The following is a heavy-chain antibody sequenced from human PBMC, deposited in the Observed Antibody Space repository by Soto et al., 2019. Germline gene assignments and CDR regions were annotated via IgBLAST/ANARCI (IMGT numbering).Heavy chain of an antibody. CDR1: GFTFSSYA. CDR3: GGYISGYKYYYGMDV. Sequence: GGSLRLSCAASGFTFSSYAMSWVRQAPGKGLEWVSAISGGGGTTYYADSVKGRFTISRDNSRNTVYQQMTSLRAEDTAVYYCGGYISGYKYYYGMDVWGQGTTVTVSS. V-gene: IGHV3-23*01. J-gene: IGHJ6*02. CDR2: ISGGGGTT. D-gene: IGHD6-19*01.